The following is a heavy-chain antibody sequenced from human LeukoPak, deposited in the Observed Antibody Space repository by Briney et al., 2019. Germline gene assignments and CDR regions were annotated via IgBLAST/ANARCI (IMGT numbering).Heavy chain of an antibody. CDR2: IKEDGSEE. D-gene: IGHD3-10*02. CDR3: AELGITMIGGV. J-gene: IGHJ6*04. Sequence: GGTLRLSCVASGFTFSSHWTSWVRQAPGKGLEWVANIKEDGSEENYVDSVKGRFTISRDNAKNSLYLQMNSLRAEDTAVYYCAELGITMIGGVWGKGTTLTISS. V-gene: IGHV3-7*01. CDR1: GFTFSSHW.